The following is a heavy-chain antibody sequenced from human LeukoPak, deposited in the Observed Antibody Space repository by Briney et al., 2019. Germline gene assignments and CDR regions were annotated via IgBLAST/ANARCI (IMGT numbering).Heavy chain of an antibody. CDR1: GGSISSGSYY. V-gene: IGHV4-61*02. D-gene: IGHD6-13*01. CDR2: IYTSGST. CDR3: ARSEVGAAAGYFGY. J-gene: IGHJ4*02. Sequence: SETLSLTCTVSGGSISSGSYYWSWIRQPAGKGLEWIGRIYTSGSTNYNPSLKSRVTISVDTSKNQFSLKLSSVTAADTAVYYCARSEVGAAAGYFGYWGQGTLVTVSS.